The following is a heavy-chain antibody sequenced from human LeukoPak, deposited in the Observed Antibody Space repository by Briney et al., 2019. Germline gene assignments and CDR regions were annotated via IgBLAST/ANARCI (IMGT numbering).Heavy chain of an antibody. CDR2: IIPILGIA. Sequence: PEASVKVSCKASGGTFSSYSISWVRQAPGQGLEWMGRIIPILGIANYAQKFQGRVTITADKSTSTAYMELSSLRSEDTAVYYCARDPVDTAMDGAYYFDYWGQGTLVTVSS. CDR1: GGTFSSYS. CDR3: ARDPVDTAMDGAYYFDY. J-gene: IGHJ4*02. V-gene: IGHV1-69*04. D-gene: IGHD5-18*01.